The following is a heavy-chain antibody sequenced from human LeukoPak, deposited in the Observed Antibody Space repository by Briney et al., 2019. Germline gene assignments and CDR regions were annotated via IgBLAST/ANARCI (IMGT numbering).Heavy chain of an antibody. D-gene: IGHD6-13*01. CDR3: ARFSSTWYVAFDM. CDR1: GFIVSSYE. J-gene: IGHJ3*02. Sequence: GGSLRLSCAASGFIVSSYEAGWVRQAPGKGLEWLSYINSGGTVYYADSVKGRFTFSRDNAKNSLYLHMNSLRAEDTALYYCARFSSTWYVAFDMWGQGTMVTVSS. V-gene: IGHV3-48*03. CDR2: INSGGTV.